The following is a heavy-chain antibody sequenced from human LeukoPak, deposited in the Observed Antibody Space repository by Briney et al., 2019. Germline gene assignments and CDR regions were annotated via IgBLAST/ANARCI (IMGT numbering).Heavy chain of an antibody. V-gene: IGHV3-9*01. CDR3: AKDIVRYFDWLLANFDY. Sequence: PGGSLRLSCAASGFTFDDYAMHWVRQAPGKGLEWVSGISWNSGSIAYADSVKGRFTISRDNAKNSLYLQMNSLRAEDTALYYCAKDIVRYFDWLLANFDYWGQGTLVTVSS. D-gene: IGHD3-9*01. CDR1: GFTFDDYA. J-gene: IGHJ4*02. CDR2: ISWNSGSI.